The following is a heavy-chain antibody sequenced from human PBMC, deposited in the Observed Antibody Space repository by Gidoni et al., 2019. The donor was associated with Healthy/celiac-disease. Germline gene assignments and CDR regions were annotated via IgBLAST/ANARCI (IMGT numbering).Heavy chain of an antibody. D-gene: IGHD1-26*01. V-gene: IGHV1-69*01. CDR3: ARDEGGDYFDY. Sequence: QVQLVQSGAEVKKPGSSVKVSCKASGGTFSSYSISWVRQDPGQGLEWIGGIILIFGTANYAQKFQGRVTITADESTSTAYMELSSLRSEDTAVYYCARDEGGDYFDYWGQGTLVTVSS. CDR2: IILIFGTA. CDR1: GGTFSSYS. J-gene: IGHJ4*02.